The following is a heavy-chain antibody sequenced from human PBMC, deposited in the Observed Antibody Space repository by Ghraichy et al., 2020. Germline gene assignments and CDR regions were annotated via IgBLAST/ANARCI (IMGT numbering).Heavy chain of an antibody. CDR2: ISRSSDII. J-gene: IGHJ4*02. D-gene: IGHD3-9*01. Sequence: GGSLRLSCAVSGFTFSTYGMNWVRQAPGKGLEWVSYISRSSDIIHYADSVKGRFTVSRDNAKNSLYLQMNSLRDEDTAVYYCARDYDWVFEYWGQGTLVTVSS. V-gene: IGHV3-48*02. CDR3: ARDYDWVFEY. CDR1: GFTFSTYG.